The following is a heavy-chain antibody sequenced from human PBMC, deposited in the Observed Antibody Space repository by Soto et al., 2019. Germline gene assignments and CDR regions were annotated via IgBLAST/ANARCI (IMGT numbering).Heavy chain of an antibody. CDR2: IYYSGST. D-gene: IGHD6-19*01. CDR1: GGSISSGGYY. CDR3: AREQYSSGWYA. V-gene: IGHV4-31*03. Sequence: PSETLSLTCTVSGGSISSGGYYWSWIRQHPGKGLEWIGYIYYSGSTYYNPSLKSRVTISVDTSKNQFSLKLSSVTAADTAVYYCAREQYSSGWYAWGQGTLVTVSS. J-gene: IGHJ5*02.